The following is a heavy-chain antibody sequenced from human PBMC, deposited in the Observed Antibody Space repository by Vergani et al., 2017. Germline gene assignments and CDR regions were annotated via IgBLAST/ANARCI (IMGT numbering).Heavy chain of an antibody. CDR1: GGSISSGSYY. Sequence: QVQLQESGPGLVKPSQTLSLTCTVSGGSISSGSYYWSWIRQPAGKGLEWIGRIYTSGSTNYNPTLKSRVTMSVDTSQNQFSLKLSSVTAADTAVYYCARGEGSWSNNWFDRWGQGTLVTVSS. CDR3: ARGEGSWSNNWFDR. D-gene: IGHD3-10*01. CDR2: IYTSGST. J-gene: IGHJ5*02. V-gene: IGHV4-61*02.